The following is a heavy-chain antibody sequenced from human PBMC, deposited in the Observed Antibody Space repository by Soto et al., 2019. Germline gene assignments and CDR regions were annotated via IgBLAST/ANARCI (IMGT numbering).Heavy chain of an antibody. J-gene: IGHJ5*02. CDR1: GFTFSDYY. Sequence: QVQLVESGGGLVKPGGSLRLSCTASGFTFSDYYMSWIRQAPGKGLEWVSYISSSSSYTNYADSVKGRFTISRDNAKNSLYLQMNSLRAEDTAVYYCARTPMVRGVIGWFDPWGQGTLVTVSS. CDR2: ISSSSSYT. D-gene: IGHD3-10*01. V-gene: IGHV3-11*06. CDR3: ARTPMVRGVIGWFDP.